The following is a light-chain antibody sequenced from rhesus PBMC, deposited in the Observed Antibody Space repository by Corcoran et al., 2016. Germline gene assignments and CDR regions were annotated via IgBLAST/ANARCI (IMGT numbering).Light chain of an antibody. CDR2: KAS. CDR3: QHNYGTPYS. CDR1: ENVNNY. Sequence: DIQMTQSPSSLSASVGDRVTITCRTSENVNNYLNWYQQKPGKAPKLLIYKASTLQSGVPSRFSGRGSGTDYTVTISSLQSEDVATYYCQHNYGTPYSFGQGTKVEIK. V-gene: IGKV1-74*01. J-gene: IGKJ2*01.